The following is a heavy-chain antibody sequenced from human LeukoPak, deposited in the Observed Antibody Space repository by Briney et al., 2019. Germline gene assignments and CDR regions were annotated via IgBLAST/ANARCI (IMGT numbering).Heavy chain of an antibody. V-gene: IGHV4-34*01. CDR3: ARMRYYYDSSGYLDAFDI. J-gene: IGHJ3*02. CDR2: INHSGST. Sequence: SETLSLTCAVYGGSFSGYYWSWIRQPPGKGLEWIGEINHSGSTNYNPSLKSRVTISVDTSKNQFSLKLSSVTAADTAVYYCARMRYYYDSSGYLDAFDIWGQGTMVTVSS. D-gene: IGHD3-22*01. CDR1: GGSFSGYY.